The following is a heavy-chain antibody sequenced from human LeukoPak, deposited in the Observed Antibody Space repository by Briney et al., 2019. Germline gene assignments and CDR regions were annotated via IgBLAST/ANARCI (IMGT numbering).Heavy chain of an antibody. V-gene: IGHV5-51*01. CDR3: ARHLRGYSYIDY. CDR1: GYSFSTYW. D-gene: IGHD5-18*01. Sequence: GESLKNSCQGSGYSFSTYWITWVRQMPGKGLEWMGIIYPGDSDTRYSPSFQGQVTISADKSISTAYLQWSSLKASDTAMYYCARHLRGYSYIDYWGQGTLVTVSS. J-gene: IGHJ4*02. CDR2: IYPGDSDT.